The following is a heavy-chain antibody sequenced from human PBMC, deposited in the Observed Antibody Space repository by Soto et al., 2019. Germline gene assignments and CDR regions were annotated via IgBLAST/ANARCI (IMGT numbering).Heavy chain of an antibody. CDR1: GGSISSGDYY. CDR3: ARVGGYDAFDY. V-gene: IGHV4-30-4*01. J-gene: IGHJ4*02. D-gene: IGHD5-12*01. CDR2: IYYSGST. Sequence: QVQLQESGPGLVKPSQTLSLTCTVSGGSISSGDYYWSWIRQHPGKGLEWIGYIYYSGSTYYNPTLRSRVTISVDTAKNQCSLKLSSVTAADTAVYYCARVGGYDAFDYWGQGTLVTVSS.